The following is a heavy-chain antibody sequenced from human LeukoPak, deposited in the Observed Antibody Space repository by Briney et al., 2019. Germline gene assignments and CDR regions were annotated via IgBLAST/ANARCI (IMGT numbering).Heavy chain of an antibody. V-gene: IGHV3-33*06. J-gene: IGHJ4*02. CDR1: GFTFSIYG. D-gene: IGHD5-18*01. CDR3: AKDGDTAMVFDY. CDR2: IWYDGSSK. Sequence: PGRSLRLSCAASGFTFSIYGMHWVRQAPGQGLEWVAFIWYDGSSKYYADSVKGRFTISRDNSKNTLYLEVNSLRAEDTAVYYCAKDGDTAMVFDYWGQGTLVTVSS.